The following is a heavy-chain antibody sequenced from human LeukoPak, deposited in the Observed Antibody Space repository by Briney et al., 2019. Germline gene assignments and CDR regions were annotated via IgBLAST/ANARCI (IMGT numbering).Heavy chain of an antibody. CDR1: GFTFSSYA. V-gene: IGHV3-23*01. J-gene: IGHJ4*02. Sequence: GGSLRLSCAASGFTFSSYAMSWVRQAPGKGLEWVSSISGSGSSTYYADSVKGRFTISRDNAKNTLFLQMNSLKADDTAVYYCAKGGGGVLASWGQGTLVTVSS. CDR3: AKGGGGVLAS. CDR2: ISGSGSST. D-gene: IGHD3-16*01.